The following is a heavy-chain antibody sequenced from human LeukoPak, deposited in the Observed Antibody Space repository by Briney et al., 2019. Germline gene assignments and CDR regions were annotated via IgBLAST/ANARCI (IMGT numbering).Heavy chain of an antibody. Sequence: PSETLSLTCTVSGGSITSYYWSWIRQSAGKGLEWIGRIYSRGSTNYNPSLKSRVTMSVDTSKNQFSLKLSSVTAADTAVYYCARGPPTVTAEGYFDYWGQGTLVTVSS. D-gene: IGHD4-17*01. V-gene: IGHV4-4*07. CDR3: ARGPPTVTAEGYFDY. J-gene: IGHJ4*02. CDR1: GGSITSYY. CDR2: IYSRGST.